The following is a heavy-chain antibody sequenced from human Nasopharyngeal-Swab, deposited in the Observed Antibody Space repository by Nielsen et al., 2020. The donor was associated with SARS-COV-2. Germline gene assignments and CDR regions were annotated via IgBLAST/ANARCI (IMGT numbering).Heavy chain of an antibody. CDR3: ARDLITFGGVTKLFDY. CDR2: ISDYNGNT. V-gene: IGHV1-18*01. J-gene: IGHJ4*02. Sequence: ASVRVSCKASGYTFTSYGISWVRQAPGQGLEWMGWISDYNGNTNYAQKLQGRVTMTTDTSTSTAYMELRSLRSDDTAVYYCARDLITFGGVTKLFDYWGQGTLVTVSS. D-gene: IGHD3-16*01. CDR1: GYTFTSYG.